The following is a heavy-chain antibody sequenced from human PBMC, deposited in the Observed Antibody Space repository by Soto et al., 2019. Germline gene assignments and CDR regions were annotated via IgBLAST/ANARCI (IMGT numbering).Heavy chain of an antibody. Sequence: QITLKESGPTLVKPTQTLTLTCTFSGFSLSTSGEGVGWIRQPPGKALECLALIYWDDDKRYSPSLKRRLTITKDTSKNQVVLTMTNMDPVDTATYYCAHRPYYYDSSCYYYRGFDYWGQGTLVTVSS. V-gene: IGHV2-5*02. CDR2: IYWDDDK. CDR1: GFSLSTSGEG. D-gene: IGHD3-22*01. CDR3: AHRPYYYDSSCYYYRGFDY. J-gene: IGHJ4*02.